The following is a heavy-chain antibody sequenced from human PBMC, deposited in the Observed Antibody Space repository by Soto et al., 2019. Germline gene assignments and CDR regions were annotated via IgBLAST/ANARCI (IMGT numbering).Heavy chain of an antibody. J-gene: IGHJ6*04. Sequence: EVQLVESGGGLVQPGGSLRLSCEASGFTFRNYDMHWVRQGTGKGLEWVSGISAAGDPDYADSVEGRFTISRENAQKSFFLQMNSIRVGETAVYYCARTDRDVYGLDVWGEGTTVIVSS. CDR3: ARTDRDVYGLDV. CDR2: ISAAGDP. V-gene: IGHV3-13*05. CDR1: GFTFRNYD.